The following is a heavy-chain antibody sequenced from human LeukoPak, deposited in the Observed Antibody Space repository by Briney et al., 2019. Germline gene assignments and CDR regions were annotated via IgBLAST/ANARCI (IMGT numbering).Heavy chain of an antibody. Sequence: ASVKVSCKTSGYTFTGYYIHWVRQAPGQGLEWMGWVNPNSGGTNYAQRFQGRVTMTRDTSISTAYMELSRLTYDDTAVYYCARDLDNILVVAAATSASDYWGQGALVTVSS. V-gene: IGHV1-2*02. J-gene: IGHJ4*02. CDR1: GYTFTGYY. CDR2: VNPNSGGT. CDR3: ARDLDNILVVAAATSASDY. D-gene: IGHD2-15*01.